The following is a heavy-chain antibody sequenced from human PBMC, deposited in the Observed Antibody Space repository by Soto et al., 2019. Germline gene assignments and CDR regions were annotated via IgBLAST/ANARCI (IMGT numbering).Heavy chain of an antibody. CDR3: ARHRDIVLVPAHIWFIAV. CDR1: GGSIISYY. Sequence: SETLSLTCTVSGGSIISYYWGWILQPPGKGLEWIGSIYYSGSTYYNPSLKSRVTISVDTSKNQFSLKLSSVTAADTAVYYCARHRDIVLVPAHIWFIAVWGQGTTVIVSS. V-gene: IGHV4-39*01. J-gene: IGHJ6*02. D-gene: IGHD2-2*01. CDR2: IYYSGST.